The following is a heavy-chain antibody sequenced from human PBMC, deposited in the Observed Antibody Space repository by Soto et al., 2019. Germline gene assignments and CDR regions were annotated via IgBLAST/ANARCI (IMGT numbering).Heavy chain of an antibody. D-gene: IGHD3-10*01. J-gene: IGHJ5*01. CDR1: GVSINSYF. CDR2: IYYTGSI. Sequence: SETLSLTCSVTGVSINSYFWSWIRQPPGRGLEWIGYIYYTGSINYNPSLKSRVSMSVDTSKSQFSLRLSSVTAADTAFYYCARAYYGSAHWIDSWGQGTLVTVSS. CDR3: ARAYYGSAHWIDS. V-gene: IGHV4-59*01.